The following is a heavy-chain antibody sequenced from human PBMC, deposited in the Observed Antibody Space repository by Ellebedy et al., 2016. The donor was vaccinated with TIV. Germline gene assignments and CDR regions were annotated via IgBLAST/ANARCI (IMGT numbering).Heavy chain of an antibody. CDR3: ARAGNPYCGGDCYSAA. V-gene: IGHV3-7*04. CDR2: IKQDGSEK. CDR1: GFTFSSYW. Sequence: GESLKISCAASGFTFSSYWMSWVRQAPGKGLEWVANIKQDGSEKYYVDSVKGRFTISRDNAKNSLYLQMNSLRAEDTAVYYCARAGNPYCGGDCYSAAWGQGTLVTVSS. J-gene: IGHJ5*02. D-gene: IGHD2-21*02.